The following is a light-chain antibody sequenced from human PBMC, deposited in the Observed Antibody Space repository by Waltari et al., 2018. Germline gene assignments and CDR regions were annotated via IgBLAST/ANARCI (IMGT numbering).Light chain of an antibody. J-gene: IGKJ2*01. CDR1: QSLLHNKGFTF. CDR3: MQGLQTPYT. V-gene: IGKV2-28*01. Sequence: DIVMTQFPLSLTVTPGAPASISCRASQSLLHNKGFTFFDWYLQKPGQSPQLLIYSGSNRATGVPDRFSGSGSGTYFTLKISRVEADDVGVFYCMQGLQTPYTFGQGTKLEIK. CDR2: SGS.